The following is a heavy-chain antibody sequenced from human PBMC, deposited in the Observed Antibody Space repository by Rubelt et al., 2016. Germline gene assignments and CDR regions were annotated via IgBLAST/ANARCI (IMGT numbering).Heavy chain of an antibody. CDR3: ASPRYCSRTSCRQEFDY. D-gene: IGHD2-2*01. CDR1: GGSISSSSYY. CDR2: IYYSGST. J-gene: IGHJ4*02. V-gene: IGHV4-39*07. Sequence: QLQLQESGPGLVKPSETLSLTCTVSGGSISSSSYYWGWIRQPPGKGLEWIGSIYYSGSTYYNPSLSGRVTISVDASKNQLSLKLSCVPAADTAVYYGASPRYCSRTSCRQEFDYWGQGTLVTVSS.